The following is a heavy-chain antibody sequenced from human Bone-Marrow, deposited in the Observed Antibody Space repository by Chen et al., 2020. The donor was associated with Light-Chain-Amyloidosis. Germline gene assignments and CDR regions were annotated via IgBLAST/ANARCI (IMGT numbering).Heavy chain of an antibody. J-gene: IGHJ6*02. D-gene: IGHD6-6*01. Sequence: QVQLVESGGGLVKPGGSLRLSCAASGFTFSDYYMRWIRQAPGKGLEWVSYISSSGSTIYYADSVKGRFTISRDNAKNSLYLQMNSLRAEDTAVYYCARERVLVPYYYYGMDVWGQGTTVTVSS. CDR2: ISSSGSTI. V-gene: IGHV3-11*01. CDR1: GFTFSDYY. CDR3: ARERVLVPYYYYGMDV.